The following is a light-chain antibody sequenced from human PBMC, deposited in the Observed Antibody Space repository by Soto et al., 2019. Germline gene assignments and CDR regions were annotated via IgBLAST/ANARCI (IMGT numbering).Light chain of an antibody. CDR2: EVS. CDR3: CSYVDSSWV. V-gene: IGLV2-23*02. J-gene: IGLJ3*02. CDR1: SSDIGTYNL. Sequence: QSALTQPASVSGSPGQSITISCTGTSSDIGTYNLVSWYQQYPGKAPKVMIYEVSKRPSGVSNRFSGSKSGNTASLTISGLQAEDEADYYCCSYVDSSWVFGGGTQLTVL.